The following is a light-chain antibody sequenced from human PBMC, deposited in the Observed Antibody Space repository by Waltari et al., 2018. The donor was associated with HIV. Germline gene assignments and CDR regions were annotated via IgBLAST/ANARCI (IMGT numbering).Light chain of an antibody. CDR2: KAS. J-gene: IGKJ2*01. CDR1: QSISSW. CDR3: QQYNSYSQT. Sequence: DIQMTQSHSTLSASVGDRVNITCRASQSISSWLAWYQQKPGKAPKLLIYKASSLESGVPSRFSGSGSGTEFTLTISSLQPDDFATYYCQQYNSYSQTFGQGTKLEIK. V-gene: IGKV1-5*03.